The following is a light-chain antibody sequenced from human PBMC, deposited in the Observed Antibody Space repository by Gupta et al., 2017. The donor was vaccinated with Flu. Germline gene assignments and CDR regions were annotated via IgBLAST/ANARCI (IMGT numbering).Light chain of an antibody. CDR2: AAF. CDR1: QGIRND. Sequence: DIQMTHSPSSLSASVGDRVTITCRASQGIRNDLGRYQQRPGKAPKRLIYAAFSLLSGVPSRFSATDSGTDFTLTMSSLPLADFPTYCFPLVYSFRQRVGHAAKKKIK. CDR3: PLVYSFRQR. V-gene: IGKV1-17*01. J-gene: IGKJ1*01.